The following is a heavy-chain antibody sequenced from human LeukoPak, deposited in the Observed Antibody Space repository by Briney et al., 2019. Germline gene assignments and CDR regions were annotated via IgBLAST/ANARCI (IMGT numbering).Heavy chain of an antibody. CDR3: AKYAFAGAPVYDS. Sequence: GGSLRLSCAASGFTFSSYAMSWVRQAPGKGLEWVSAISGSGDGTYYVDSVKGRFTISRDNSKNTLFLQMNSLSPEDTALYYGAKYAFAGAPVYDSWGQGTLVTVSS. D-gene: IGHD2/OR15-2a*01. V-gene: IGHV3-23*01. CDR1: GFTFSSYA. J-gene: IGHJ5*01. CDR2: ISGSGDGT.